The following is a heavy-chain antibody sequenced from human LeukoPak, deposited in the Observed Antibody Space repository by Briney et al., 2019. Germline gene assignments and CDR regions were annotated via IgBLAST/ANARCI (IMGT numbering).Heavy chain of an antibody. D-gene: IGHD3-22*01. CDR2: INPSGGST. Sequence: VASVKVSFTASGYTLTSHYMHWVRQAPGQGLEWMGKINPSGGSTSYAQKFQGRVTMTRDTSTSTVYMELSSLRSEDTAVCYCARYVGYYYDYWGQGTLVTVSS. CDR1: GYTLTSHY. CDR3: ARYVGYYYDY. V-gene: IGHV1-46*01. J-gene: IGHJ4*02.